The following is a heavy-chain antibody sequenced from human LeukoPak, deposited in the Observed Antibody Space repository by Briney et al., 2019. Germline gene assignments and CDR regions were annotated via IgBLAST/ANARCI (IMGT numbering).Heavy chain of an antibody. CDR2: IRSKAYGGTT. CDR3: TRELYDYVWGSYCY. D-gene: IGHD3-16*01. Sequence: GGSLRLSCTASGFTFGDYAMSWFRQAPGKGLEWVGFIRSKAYGGTTEYAASVKGRFTISRDDSKSIAYLQMNSLKTEDTAVYFCTRELYDYVWGSYCYWGQGTLVTVSS. CDR1: GFTFGDYA. J-gene: IGHJ4*02. V-gene: IGHV3-49*03.